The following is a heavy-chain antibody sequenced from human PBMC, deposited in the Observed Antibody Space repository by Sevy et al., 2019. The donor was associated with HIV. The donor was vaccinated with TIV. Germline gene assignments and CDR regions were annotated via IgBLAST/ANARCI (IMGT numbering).Heavy chain of an antibody. J-gene: IGHJ6*02. Sequence: ASVKVSCKASGYTFTGYYMHWVRQAPGQGLEWMGRINPNSGGTNYAQKFQGRVTMTRDTSISTAYMELSRLGSDDTAVYYCARDRDYDFWSGYYYYGMDVWGQGTTVTVSS. CDR1: GYTFTGYY. V-gene: IGHV1-2*06. D-gene: IGHD3-3*01. CDR3: ARDRDYDFWSGYYYYGMDV. CDR2: INPNSGGT.